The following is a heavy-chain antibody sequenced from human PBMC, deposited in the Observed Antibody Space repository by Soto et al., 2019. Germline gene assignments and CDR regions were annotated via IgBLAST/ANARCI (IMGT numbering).Heavy chain of an antibody. Sequence: SETLSLTCAVYGVSFRGCDWSWSRQPPGKGLEWIGEINHSGSTNYNPSLKSRVTISVDTSKNQFSLKLSSVTAADTAVYYCARACGGSCYYDAFDIWGQGTMVT. CDR2: INHSGST. V-gene: IGHV4-34*01. CDR3: ARACGGSCYYDAFDI. CDR1: GVSFRGCD. J-gene: IGHJ3*02. D-gene: IGHD2-15*01.